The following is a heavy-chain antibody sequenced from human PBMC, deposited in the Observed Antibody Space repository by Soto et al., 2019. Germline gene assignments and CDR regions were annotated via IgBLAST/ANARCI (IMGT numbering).Heavy chain of an antibody. J-gene: IGHJ4*02. CDR3: ARSSVPPSCSRTSCYSVDY. CDR1: GYSFTTFG. CDR2: TNAGNGNT. Sequence: QVQLVQSGAEVKKPGASVKVSCKASGYSFTTFGIHWVRQAPGQRPEWMGWTNAGNGNTRHSQRFQGRVTITRDTSASTVYMELSSLRSEDTSVYYCARSSVPPSCSRTSCYSVDYWGQGTLVTVSS. V-gene: IGHV1-3*01. D-gene: IGHD2-2*01.